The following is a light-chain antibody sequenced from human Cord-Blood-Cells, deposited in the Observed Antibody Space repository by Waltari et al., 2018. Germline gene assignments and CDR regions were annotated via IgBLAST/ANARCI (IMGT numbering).Light chain of an antibody. CDR1: QSISSW. CDR2: KAS. V-gene: IGKV1-5*03. J-gene: IGKJ1*01. CDR3: QQYNSYG. Sequence: DIQMTQSPSTLSASLGDRVTITCRASQSISSWLAWYQQKPGKAPKLLIYKASSLESGVPARFSGSGSGTEFTLTISSLQPDDFATYYCQQYNSYGFGQETKVEIK.